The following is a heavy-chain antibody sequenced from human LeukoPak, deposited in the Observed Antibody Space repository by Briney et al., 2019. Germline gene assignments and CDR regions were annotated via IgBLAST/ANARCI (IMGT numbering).Heavy chain of an antibody. J-gene: IGHJ4*02. D-gene: IGHD5-18*01. Sequence: SETLSLTCTVSGGSISSGSYYWGWVRQPAGRGLEWLGRIYTSGSTNYNPSLTSRVTISVDTSKNQFSLSLSSVTAADTAVYYCARGKSGYSYGDRFDYWGQGTLVTVSS. CDR3: ARGKSGYSYGDRFDY. V-gene: IGHV4-61*02. CDR2: IYTSGST. CDR1: GGSISSGSYY.